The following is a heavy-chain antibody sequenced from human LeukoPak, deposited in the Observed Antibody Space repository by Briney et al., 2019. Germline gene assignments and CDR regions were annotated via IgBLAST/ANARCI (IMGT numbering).Heavy chain of an antibody. CDR1: GFTFSSYA. CDR3: AKLVLGLLTGWFDP. Sequence: GGSLRLSCAASGFTFSSYAMSWVRQAPGKGLEWVSAISGSGGSTYYADSVKGRFTISRDNPKNTLYLQMNSLRAEDTAVYYCAKLVLGLLTGWFDPWGQGTLVTVSS. D-gene: IGHD1-26*01. CDR2: ISGSGGST. V-gene: IGHV3-23*01. J-gene: IGHJ5*02.